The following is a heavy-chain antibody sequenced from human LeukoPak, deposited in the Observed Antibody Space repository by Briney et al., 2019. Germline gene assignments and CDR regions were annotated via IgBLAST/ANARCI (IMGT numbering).Heavy chain of an antibody. CDR1: GFTVSSNY. J-gene: IGHJ4*02. V-gene: IGHV3-53*01. Sequence: GGSLRLSCAASGFTVSSNYMSWVRQAPGKGLEWVSVIYSGGSTYYADSVKGRFTISRDNFKNTLYLQMNSLRAEDTAVYYCGRDTTETIVNGGQGTLATVPS. D-gene: IGHD1-1*01. CDR3: GRDTTETIVN. CDR2: IYSGGST.